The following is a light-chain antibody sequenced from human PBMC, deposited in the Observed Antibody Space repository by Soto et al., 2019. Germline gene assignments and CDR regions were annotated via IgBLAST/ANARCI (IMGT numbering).Light chain of an antibody. CDR1: QGIRSE. V-gene: IGKV1-6*01. CDR3: IQDYNSPLP. J-gene: IGKJ4*01. Sequence: AIHMTQSPSSLSASVGDRVTITCRASQGIRSELGWYQQKPVKAPNLLIYTASTLQSGVPSRFSGSGSGTDFSLTISSLQPEDFATYYCIQDYNSPLPFGGGTRVEIK. CDR2: TAS.